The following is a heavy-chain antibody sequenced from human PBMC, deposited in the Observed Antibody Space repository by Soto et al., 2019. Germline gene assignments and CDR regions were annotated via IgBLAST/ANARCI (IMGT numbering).Heavy chain of an antibody. CDR1: GGSISSSSYY. D-gene: IGHD3-16*01. Sequence: QLQLQESGPGLVKPSETLSLTCTVSGGSISSSSYYWGWIRQPPGKGLEWIGSSYYSGSTYYNPSLKIRVTISVDTSKNQFSLKLSSVTAADTAVYYCARQGPWGYYYYGMDVWGQGTTVTVSS. J-gene: IGHJ6*02. CDR3: ARQGPWGYYYYGMDV. V-gene: IGHV4-39*01. CDR2: SYYSGST.